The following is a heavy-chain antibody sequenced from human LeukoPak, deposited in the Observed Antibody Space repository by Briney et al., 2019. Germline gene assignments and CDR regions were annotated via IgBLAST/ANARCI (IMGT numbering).Heavy chain of an antibody. CDR3: ARLLSNLRLYYFDY. V-gene: IGHV1-2*02. CDR1: VYTFTSYF. Sequence: ASVKVSCKASVYTFTSYFNNWVRQAPGQGLEWVGWINPNSGGTNDAQKFQGRVTMTRDTSIRTAYMELSSLRSDDTAVYYCARLLSNLRLYYFDYWGQGTLVTVSS. D-gene: IGHD3-16*01. CDR2: INPNSGGT. J-gene: IGHJ4*02.